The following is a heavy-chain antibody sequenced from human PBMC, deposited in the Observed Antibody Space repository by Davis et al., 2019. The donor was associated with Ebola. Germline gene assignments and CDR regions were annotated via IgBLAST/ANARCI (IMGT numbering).Heavy chain of an antibody. CDR1: GFTFTSYA. Sequence: GESLKISCAASGFTFTSYAMHWVRQAPGQGLVWVSRINSDGISTSYADSVQGRFTISRDNAKNTLYLQMNGLRVDDTAVYYCASGVETGYGFGGYYYAMDVWGQGTTVTVSS. V-gene: IGHV3-74*01. CDR2: INSDGIST. D-gene: IGHD3-16*01. J-gene: IGHJ6*02. CDR3: ASGVETGYGFGGYYYAMDV.